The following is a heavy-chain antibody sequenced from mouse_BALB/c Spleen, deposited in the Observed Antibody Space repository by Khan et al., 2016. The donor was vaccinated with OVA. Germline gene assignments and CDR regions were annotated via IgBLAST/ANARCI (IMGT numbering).Heavy chain of an antibody. V-gene: IGHV5-4*02. Sequence: EVELVESGGCLVKPGGSLTLSCAASGFPFSDYYMYWVRQTPEKRLEWVATISDGGSYTYYPDSVKGRFTISRDDAENNLYLQMSSLKSEDTAMYHCVRGFYGDPFAYWGQGTLVTVSA. CDR2: ISDGGSYT. CDR1: GFPFSDYY. CDR3: VRGFYGDPFAY. D-gene: IGHD2-13*01. J-gene: IGHJ3*01.